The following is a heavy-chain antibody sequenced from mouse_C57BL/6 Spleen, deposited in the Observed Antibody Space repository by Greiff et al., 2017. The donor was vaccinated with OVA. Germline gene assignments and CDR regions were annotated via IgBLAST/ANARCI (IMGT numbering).Heavy chain of an antibody. CDR3: ARRDYGSSYAMDY. CDR1: GYTFTDYY. J-gene: IGHJ4*01. V-gene: IGHV1-19*01. CDR2: INPYNGGT. Sequence: VQLQQSGPVLVKPGASVKMSCKASGYTFTDYYMNWVKQSHGKSLEWIGVINPYNGGTSYNQKFKGKATLTVDKSSSTAYMELKSLTSEDSAVYYCARRDYGSSYAMDYWGQGTSVTVSS. D-gene: IGHD1-1*01.